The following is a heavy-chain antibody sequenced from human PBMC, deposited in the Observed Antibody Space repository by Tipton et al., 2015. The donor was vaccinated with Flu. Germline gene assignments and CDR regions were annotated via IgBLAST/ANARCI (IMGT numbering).Heavy chain of an antibody. V-gene: IGHV1-18*01. CDR3: ARGSGYAGDH. J-gene: IGHJ5*02. Sequence: QLVQSGAEVKKPGASVKVSCTASGFTFSNFGVNWVRQAPGQGLEWMGWISLYSGDTRYSQNVQGRVAMTTDTSTGTAYMELRNLRSDDTAVYYCARGSGYAGDHWGQGTLVTVSS. D-gene: IGHD5-12*01. CDR1: GFTFSNFG. CDR2: ISLYSGDT.